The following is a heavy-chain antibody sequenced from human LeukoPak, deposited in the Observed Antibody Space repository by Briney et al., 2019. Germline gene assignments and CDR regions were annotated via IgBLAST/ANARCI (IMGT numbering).Heavy chain of an antibody. CDR2: ISYDGSNK. Sequence: GGSLRLSCAASGFTFSSYGMHWVRQAPGKGLEWVAVISYDGSNKYYADSVKGRFTIPRDNSKNTLYLQMNSLRAEDTAVYYCAKGGSSDYWGQGTLVTVSS. D-gene: IGHD3-16*01. CDR1: GFTFSSYG. V-gene: IGHV3-30*18. CDR3: AKGGSSDY. J-gene: IGHJ4*02.